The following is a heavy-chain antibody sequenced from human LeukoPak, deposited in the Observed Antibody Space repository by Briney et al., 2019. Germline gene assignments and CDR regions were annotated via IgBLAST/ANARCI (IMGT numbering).Heavy chain of an antibody. CDR3: ARELVGAVAGFDY. CDR1: GFTFSSYW. D-gene: IGHD6-19*01. J-gene: IGHJ4*02. Sequence: GGSLRLSCSASGFTFSSYWMHWVRQAPGKGLVWVSRINSDGSSTSYADSVKGRFTISRDNAKNTLYLQMNSLRAEDTAVYYCARELVGAVAGFDYWGQGTLVTVSS. CDR2: INSDGSST. V-gene: IGHV3-74*01.